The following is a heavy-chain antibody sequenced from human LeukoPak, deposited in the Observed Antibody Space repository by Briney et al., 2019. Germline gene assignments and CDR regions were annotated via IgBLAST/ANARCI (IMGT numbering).Heavy chain of an antibody. D-gene: IGHD1-26*01. J-gene: IGHJ5*02. CDR3: ARASPEGATTFCWFDP. CDR2: ISAYNGNT. V-gene: IGHV1-18*01. Sequence: ASVKVSCKASGYTFTSYGISWVRQAPGQGLEWMGWISAYNGNTNYAQKLQGRVTMTTDTSTSTAYMELRSLRSDDTAVYYCARASPEGATTFCWFDPWGQGTLVTVSS. CDR1: GYTFTSYG.